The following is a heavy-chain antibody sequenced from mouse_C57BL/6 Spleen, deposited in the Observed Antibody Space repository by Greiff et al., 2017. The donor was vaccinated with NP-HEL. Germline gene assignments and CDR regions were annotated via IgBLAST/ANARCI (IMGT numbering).Heavy chain of an antibody. CDR2: ISYDGSN. CDR1: GYSITSGYY. Sequence: EVKLMESGPGLVKPSQSLSLTCSVTGYSITSGYYWNWIRQFPGNKLEWMGYISYDGSNNYNPSLKNRISLTRDTSNNQFFLKLNSVTTEDTATYYCAALVLLRFAYWGQGTLVTVSA. D-gene: IGHD1-1*01. V-gene: IGHV3-6*01. J-gene: IGHJ3*01. CDR3: AALVLLRFAY.